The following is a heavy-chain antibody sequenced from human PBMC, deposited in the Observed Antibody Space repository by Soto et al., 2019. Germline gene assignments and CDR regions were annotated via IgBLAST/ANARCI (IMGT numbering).Heavy chain of an antibody. CDR2: ISGDGAKV. CDR3: AKTYAPGWDGLDV. D-gene: IGHD2-2*01. J-gene: IGHJ6*02. V-gene: IGHV3-30*18. Sequence: QVQVVESGGGVVQPGTSLRLSCVASGFTFEDYDIHWVRQAPGKGLEWVALISGDGAKVYYADSAKGRFIISRDNSKKTVYLQLNTLRPEDTALYSCAKTYAPGWDGLDVWGQGTAVTVSS. CDR1: GFTFEDYD.